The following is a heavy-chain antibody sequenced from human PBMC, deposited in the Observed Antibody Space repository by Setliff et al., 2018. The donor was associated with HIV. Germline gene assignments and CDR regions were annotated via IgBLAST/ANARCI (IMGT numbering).Heavy chain of an antibody. CDR3: ARDGLLVAGIRFDY. D-gene: IGHD6-19*01. CDR2: IIPTFGTS. V-gene: IGHV1-69*13. Sequence: ASVKVSCKTSRGTFSSFALSWVRQAPGQGLEWMGGIIPTFGTSNYAQKFQGRVTITADESMTTAYMELSGLKYEDTAVYYCARDGLLVAGIRFDYWGQGTLVTVSS. CDR1: RGTFSSFA. J-gene: IGHJ4*02.